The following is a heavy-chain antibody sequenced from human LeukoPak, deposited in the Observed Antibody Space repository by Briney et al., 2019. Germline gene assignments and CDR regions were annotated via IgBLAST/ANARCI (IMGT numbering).Heavy chain of an antibody. J-gene: IGHJ4*02. V-gene: IGHV3-30*04. CDR3: ARAQIAARHLDY. CDR2: ISYDGSNK. Sequence: GGSLRLSCAASGFTFSSYAMHWVRQAPGKGLEWVAVISYDGSNKYYADSVKGRFTISRDNSKNTLYLQMNSLRAEDTAVYYCARAQIAARHLDYWGQGTLVTVSS. CDR1: GFTFSSYA. D-gene: IGHD6-6*01.